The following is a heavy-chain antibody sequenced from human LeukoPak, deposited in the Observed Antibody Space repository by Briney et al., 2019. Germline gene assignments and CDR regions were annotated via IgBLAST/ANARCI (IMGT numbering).Heavy chain of an antibody. CDR3: ARDSGGLLWFGEFSYFDY. CDR1: GFTFSSFE. CDR2: IKQDGSEK. J-gene: IGHJ4*02. Sequence: GGSLRLSCAASGFTFSSFEMNWVRQAPGKGLEWVANIKQDGSEKYYVDSVKGRFTISRDNAKNSLYLQMNSLRAEDTAVYYCARDSGGLLWFGEFSYFDYWGQGTLVTVSS. D-gene: IGHD3-10*01. V-gene: IGHV3-7*01.